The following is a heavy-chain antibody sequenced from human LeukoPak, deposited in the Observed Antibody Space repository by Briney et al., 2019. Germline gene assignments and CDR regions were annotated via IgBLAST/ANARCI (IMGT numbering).Heavy chain of an antibody. CDR1: GFTFSSYG. Sequence: PGGSLRLSCAASGFTFSSYGMHWVRQAPGKGLEWVAFIRYDGSNKYYADSVKGRFTISRDNSKNTLYLQMNSLRAEDTAVYYCAKGGSEVAVQDIDYWGQGTLVTVSS. CDR2: IRYDGSNK. V-gene: IGHV3-30*02. CDR3: AKGGSEVAVQDIDY. D-gene: IGHD2-15*01. J-gene: IGHJ4*02.